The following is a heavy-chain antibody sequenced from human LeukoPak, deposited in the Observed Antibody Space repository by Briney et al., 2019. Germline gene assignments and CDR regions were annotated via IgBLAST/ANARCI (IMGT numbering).Heavy chain of an antibody. CDR2: INHSGST. CDR3: ARSVIAACVFDY. V-gene: IGHV4-34*01. J-gene: IGHJ4*02. Sequence: SETLSLTCAVYGGSFSGYYWSWIRQPPGKGLEWIGEINHSGSTNYNPSLKSRVTISVDTSKNQFSLKLSSVTAADTAVYYCARSVIAACVFDYWGQGTLVTVSS. D-gene: IGHD6-6*01. CDR1: GGSFSGYY.